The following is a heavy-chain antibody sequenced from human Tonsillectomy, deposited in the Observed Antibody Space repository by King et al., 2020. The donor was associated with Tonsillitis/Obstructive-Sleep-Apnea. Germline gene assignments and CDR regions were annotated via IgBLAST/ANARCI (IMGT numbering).Heavy chain of an antibody. J-gene: IGHJ5*02. CDR1: GYTFTSYD. CDR3: ARGSVTVTTLGINWFDP. CDR2: MNPNSGNT. V-gene: IGHV1-8*01. Sequence: QLVQSGAEVKKPGASVKVSCKASGYTFTSYDINWVRQATGQGLEWMGWMNPNSGNTGYAQKFQGRVTMTRNTSISTAYMELSSLRSEDTAVYYCARGSVTVTTLGINWFDPWGQGTLVTVSS. D-gene: IGHD4-11*01.